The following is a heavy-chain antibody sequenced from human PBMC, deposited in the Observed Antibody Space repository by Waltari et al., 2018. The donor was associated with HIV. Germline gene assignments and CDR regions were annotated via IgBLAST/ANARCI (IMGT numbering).Heavy chain of an antibody. CDR3: ARVRCSSSSCYSGWFDP. V-gene: IGHV1-18*01. CDR1: GYTFTSYG. D-gene: IGHD2-2*01. CDR2: ISAYNGNT. J-gene: IGHJ5*02. Sequence: QVQLVQSGAEVKKPGASVKVSCKASGYTFTSYGICWVRQAPGQGLEWMGWISAYNGNTNYAHKLQGRVTMTTDTSTSTATMELRRLRSDDTAVYYCARVRCSSSSCYSGWFDPWGQGTLVTVTS.